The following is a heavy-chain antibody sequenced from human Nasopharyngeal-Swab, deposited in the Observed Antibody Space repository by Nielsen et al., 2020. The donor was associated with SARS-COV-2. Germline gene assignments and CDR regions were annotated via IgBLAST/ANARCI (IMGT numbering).Heavy chain of an antibody. J-gene: IGHJ4*02. CDR2: IYHSGST. Sequence: WIRQPPGKGLEWIGYIYHSGSTYYNPSLKSRVTISVDRSKNQFSLKLSSVTAADTAVYYCASVLDLGILDYWGRGTLVTVSS. D-gene: IGHD3/OR15-3a*01. CDR3: ASVLDLGILDY. V-gene: IGHV4-30-2*01.